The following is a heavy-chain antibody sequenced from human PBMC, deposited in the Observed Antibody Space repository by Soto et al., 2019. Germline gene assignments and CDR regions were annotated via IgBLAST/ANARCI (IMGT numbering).Heavy chain of an antibody. J-gene: IGHJ6*02. CDR3: ARSELLWFGDRYYYYYGMDV. CDR1: GYTFTSYY. CDR2: INPSGGST. V-gene: IGHV1-46*01. D-gene: IGHD3-10*01. Sequence: ASVKVSCKASGYTFTSYYMHWVRQAPGQGLEWMGIINPSGGSTSYAQKFQGRVTMTRDTSTSTVYMELSSLRSEDTAVYYCARSELLWFGDRYYYYYGMDVWGQVTTVTVSS.